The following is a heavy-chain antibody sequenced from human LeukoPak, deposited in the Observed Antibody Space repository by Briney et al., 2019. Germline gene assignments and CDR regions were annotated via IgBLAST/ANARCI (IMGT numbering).Heavy chain of an antibody. V-gene: IGHV3-23*01. D-gene: IGHD3-22*01. Sequence: GGSLRLSCAASGFTFSNYAMSWVRQAPGKGLEWVSTVSVSGGSTYYADSVKGRFTISRDNSKNTLYLQMNSLRAEDTAVYYCAKGNYYFDSSGYFHFDYWGQGTLVTVSS. J-gene: IGHJ4*02. CDR2: VSVSGGST. CDR1: GFTFSNYA. CDR3: AKGNYYFDSSGYFHFDY.